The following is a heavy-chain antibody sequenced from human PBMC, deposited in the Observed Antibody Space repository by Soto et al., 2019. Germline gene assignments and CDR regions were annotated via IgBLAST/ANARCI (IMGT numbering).Heavy chain of an antibody. J-gene: IGHJ4*02. Sequence: SETLSLTCTVSGGSISSYYRSWIRQPPGKGLEWIGYIYYSGSTNYNPSLKSRVTISVDTSKNQFSLKLSSVTAADTAVYYCASGGGGHFDYWGQGTLVTVSS. CDR3: ASGGGGHFDY. CDR1: GGSISSYY. V-gene: IGHV4-59*01. D-gene: IGHD3-16*01. CDR2: IYYSGST.